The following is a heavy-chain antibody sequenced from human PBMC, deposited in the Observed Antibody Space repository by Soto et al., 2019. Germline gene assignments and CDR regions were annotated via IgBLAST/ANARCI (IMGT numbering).Heavy chain of an antibody. D-gene: IGHD2-2*01. Sequence: GSLKISCQGSGYNFATYWLGWVRQTPGKGLEWIEIIYPPNYDTNYTPSFEGHFTISADKSINTAYLQWSSLTASDTAVYYCARHRRYSSSCTTFDYWGQGTLVTVSS. CDR3: ARHRRYSSSCTTFDY. CDR1: GYNFATYW. V-gene: IGHV5-51*01. J-gene: IGHJ4*02. CDR2: IYPPNYDT.